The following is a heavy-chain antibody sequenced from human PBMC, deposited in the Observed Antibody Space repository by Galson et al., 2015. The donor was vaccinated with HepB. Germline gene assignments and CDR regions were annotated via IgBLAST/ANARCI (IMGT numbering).Heavy chain of an antibody. D-gene: IGHD6-19*01. Sequence: SVKVSCKASGYTFTRYGISWVRQAPGQGLEWMGWISTYTGNSKYAQKVRGRVTMTTDTATSTAYMEQRSLRSDDTAVYYCARGGGSGDYDYYYYMDVWGKGTTVTVSS. V-gene: IGHV1-18*01. J-gene: IGHJ6*03. CDR2: ISTYTGNS. CDR3: ARGGGSGDYDYYYYMDV. CDR1: GYTFTRYG.